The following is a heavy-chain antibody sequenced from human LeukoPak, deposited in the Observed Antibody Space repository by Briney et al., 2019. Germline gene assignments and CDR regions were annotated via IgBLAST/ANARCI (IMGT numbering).Heavy chain of an antibody. CDR2: INQDGSEK. CDR3: ARGEQYSYHSSGPKSSDALGI. J-gene: IGHJ3*02. V-gene: IGHV3-7*01. D-gene: IGHD3-22*01. Sequence: GGSLRLSCAASRFPFNSYWMSWVRQAPGKGLEWVADINQDGSEKNYVDSVKGRFTISRDNAKNSLYLQMSSLRAEDTAVYYCARGEQYSYHSSGPKSSDALGIWGQGTMVTASS. CDR1: RFPFNSYW.